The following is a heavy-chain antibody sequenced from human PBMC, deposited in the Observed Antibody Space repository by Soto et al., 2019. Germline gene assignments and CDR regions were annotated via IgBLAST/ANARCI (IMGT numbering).Heavy chain of an antibody. D-gene: IGHD3-3*01. CDR1: GGSISSSSYY. V-gene: IGHV4-39*01. CDR3: ASVGFGADYDFWSGYPPWGWFDP. J-gene: IGHJ5*02. Sequence: LSLTCTVSGGSISSSSYYWGWIRQPPGKGLEWIGSIYYSGSTYYNPSLKSRVTISVDTSKNQFSLKLSSVTAADTAVYYCASVGFGADYDFWSGYPPWGWFDPWGQGTLVTVSS. CDR2: IYYSGST.